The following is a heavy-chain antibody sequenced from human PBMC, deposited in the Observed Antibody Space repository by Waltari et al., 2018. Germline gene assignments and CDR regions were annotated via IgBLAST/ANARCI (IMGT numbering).Heavy chain of an antibody. CDR1: GGTFSYYA. V-gene: IGHV1-69*10. Sequence: QVLLVQSGAEVKRPGSSVKVYCKASGGTFSYYAISWVRQAPGQGVEWVGGMVPILKEGDYAQKLQGRVTITADQSTTPAYMDLRSLMSNDTAVYYCATLPMTPALGSDNWGQGTLVTVS. J-gene: IGHJ4*02. CDR3: ATLPMTPALGSDN. D-gene: IGHD2-15*01. CDR2: MVPILKEG.